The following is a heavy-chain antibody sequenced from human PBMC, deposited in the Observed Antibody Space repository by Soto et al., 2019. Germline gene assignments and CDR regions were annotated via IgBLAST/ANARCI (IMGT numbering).Heavy chain of an antibody. CDR2: IRSKANSYAT. CDR3: TVDLESNYEPTGQYYFDY. V-gene: IGHV3-73*01. J-gene: IGHJ4*02. CDR1: GFTFSGSA. Sequence: EVQLVESGGGLVQPGGSLKLSCAASGFTFSGSAMHWVRQASGKGLEWVGRIRSKANSYATAYAASVKGRFTISRDXXKXTXXLQMNSLKTEDTAVYYCTVDLESNYEPTGQYYFDYWGQGPLVTVSS. D-gene: IGHD4-4*01.